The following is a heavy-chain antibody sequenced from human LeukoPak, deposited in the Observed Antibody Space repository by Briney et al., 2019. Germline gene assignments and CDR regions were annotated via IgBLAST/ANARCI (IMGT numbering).Heavy chain of an antibody. Sequence: SGGSLRLSCAASGFTFSSYGMHWVRQAPGKGLEWVAVISYDGSNKYYADSVKGRFTISRDNSKNTLYLQMNSLRAEDTAVYYCARAPNYYYDSNYFDYWGQGTLVTVSS. CDR1: GFTFSSYG. CDR3: ARAPNYYYDSNYFDY. V-gene: IGHV3-30*03. D-gene: IGHD3-22*01. J-gene: IGHJ4*02. CDR2: ISYDGSNK.